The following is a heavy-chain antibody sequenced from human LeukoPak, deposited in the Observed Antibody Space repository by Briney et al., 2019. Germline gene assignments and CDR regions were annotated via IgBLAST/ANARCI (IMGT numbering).Heavy chain of an antibody. Sequence: PGGSLRLSCAASGFTFSSYEMNWVRQAPGKGLEGVSYISSSGSTIYYADSVKGRFTISRDNSKNTLYLQMNSLRAEDTAVYYCARRAGGYSHPYDYWGQGILVTVSS. CDR2: ISSSGSTI. J-gene: IGHJ4*02. D-gene: IGHD4-23*01. CDR3: ARRAGGYSHPYDY. CDR1: GFTFSSYE. V-gene: IGHV3-48*03.